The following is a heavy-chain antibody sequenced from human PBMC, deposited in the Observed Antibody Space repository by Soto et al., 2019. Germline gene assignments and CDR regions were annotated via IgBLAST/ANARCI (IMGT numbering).Heavy chain of an antibody. Sequence: GGSLRLSCAAPGFTFSNAWMSWVRQAPGKGLEWVGRIKSKTDGGTTDYAAPVKGRFTISRDDSKNTLYLQMNSLKTEDTAVYYCTTLYDYIWGSYRPLYYFDYWGQGTLVTVSS. CDR1: GFTFSNAW. D-gene: IGHD3-16*02. J-gene: IGHJ4*02. CDR3: TTLYDYIWGSYRPLYYFDY. CDR2: IKSKTDGGTT. V-gene: IGHV3-15*01.